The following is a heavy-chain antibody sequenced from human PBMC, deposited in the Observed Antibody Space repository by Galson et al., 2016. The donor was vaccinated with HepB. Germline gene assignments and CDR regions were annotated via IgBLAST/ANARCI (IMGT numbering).Heavy chain of an antibody. V-gene: IGHV1-2*02. CDR1: GFSFIDHY. CDR3: TRAHKCGPDF. CDR2: IKANSGAT. D-gene: IGHD2-21*01. Sequence: SVKVSCKASGFSFIDHYMHWVRQAPGQGLEWMGWIKANSGATHYAQKFRGRVTMTRDTSIDTVYVELNTLRSDDTATYYCTRAHKCGPDFWGQGTLVTVSS. J-gene: IGHJ4*02.